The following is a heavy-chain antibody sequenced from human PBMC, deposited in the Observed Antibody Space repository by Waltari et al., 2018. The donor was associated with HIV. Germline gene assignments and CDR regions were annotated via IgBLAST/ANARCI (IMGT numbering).Heavy chain of an antibody. CDR2: TNPDTGDT. Sequence: QTLLVQSESEVRAPGASVVLSCKASGDRFSNYFLYWLRQAPGQGREWMGRTNPDTGDTTYSQTFRTRVTMTRDTASASTYMEMTRLTAADTATYCCARGEDVSLTHLPPGFRLEFWGKGSLVSVSS. CDR3: ARGEDVSLTHLPPGFRLEF. J-gene: IGHJ4*02. D-gene: IGHD3-16*01. V-gene: IGHV1-2*06. CDR1: GDRFSNYF.